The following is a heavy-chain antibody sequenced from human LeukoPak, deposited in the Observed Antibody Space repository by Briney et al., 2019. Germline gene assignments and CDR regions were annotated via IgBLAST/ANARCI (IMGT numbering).Heavy chain of an antibody. CDR3: AKVAVVVITLEYFDY. D-gene: IGHD3-22*01. CDR2: ISGSGGST. J-gene: IGHJ4*02. V-gene: IGHV3-23*01. Sequence: PGGSLRLSCAASGFTFSSYAMSWVRQAPGKGLEWVSAISGSGGSTYYADSVKGRFTISRDNSKNTLYLQMNGLRAEDTAVYYCAKVAVVVITLEYFDYWGQGTLVTVSS. CDR1: GFTFSSYA.